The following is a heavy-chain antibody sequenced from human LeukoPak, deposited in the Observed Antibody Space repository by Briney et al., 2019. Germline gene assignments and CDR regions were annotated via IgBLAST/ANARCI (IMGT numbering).Heavy chain of an antibody. CDR3: AKQATGNYGIYGY. D-gene: IGHD3-9*01. CDR1: GLTLSNYA. J-gene: IGHJ4*02. Sequence: GFSHRLSGAASGLTLSNYAMTWVRQAPGKGLESGPLISGSGGSTHHVDAAKHRLTNPRDNSKNTQYLQMNSLRAEDPAVYYCAKQATGNYGIYGYWGQGTLVTVSS. CDR2: ISGSGGST. V-gene: IGHV3-23*01.